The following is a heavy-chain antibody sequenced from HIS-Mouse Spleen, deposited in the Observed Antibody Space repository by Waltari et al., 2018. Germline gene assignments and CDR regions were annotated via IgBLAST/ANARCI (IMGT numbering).Heavy chain of an antibody. V-gene: IGHV4-39*07. CDR1: GGSISSSSYY. CDR3: AREIPYSSSWYDWYFDL. Sequence: QLQLQESGPGLVKPSETLSLTCTVSGGSISSSSYYWGWIRQPPGKGLEWIGSLYYSRITYDNPSLKSRVTISVDTSKNQFSLKLSSVTAADTAVYYCAREIPYSSSWYDWYFDLWGRGTLVTVSS. D-gene: IGHD6-13*01. J-gene: IGHJ2*01. CDR2: LYYSRIT.